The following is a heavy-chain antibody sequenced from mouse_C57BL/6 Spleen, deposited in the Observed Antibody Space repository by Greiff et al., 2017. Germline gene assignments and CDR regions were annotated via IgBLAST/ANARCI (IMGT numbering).Heavy chain of an antibody. D-gene: IGHD2-3*01. J-gene: IGHJ2*01. CDR1: GYTFTSYW. CDR2: IHPNSGST. V-gene: IGHV1-64*01. Sequence: VQLQQPGAELVKPGASVKLSCKASGYTFTSYWMHWVKQRPGQGLVWIGMIHPNSGSTNYNEKFKSKATLTVDKSSSTAYMQLSSLTSEDSAVYYCARDDGNFYYFDYWGQGTTLTVSS. CDR3: ARDDGNFYYFDY.